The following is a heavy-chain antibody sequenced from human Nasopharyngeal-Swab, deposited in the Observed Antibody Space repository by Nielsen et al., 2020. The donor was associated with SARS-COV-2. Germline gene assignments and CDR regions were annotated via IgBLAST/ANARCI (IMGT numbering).Heavy chain of an antibody. Sequence: GGSLRLSCAASGFTFSSYAMHWVRQAPGKGLEWVAVISYDGSNKYYADSVKGRFTISRDNSKNTLYLQMNSLRAEDTAVYYCASGGGVIVPFDYWGQGTLVTVSS. D-gene: IGHD3-16*02. CDR2: ISYDGSNK. J-gene: IGHJ4*02. CDR3: ASGGGVIVPFDY. V-gene: IGHV3-30-3*01. CDR1: GFTFSSYA.